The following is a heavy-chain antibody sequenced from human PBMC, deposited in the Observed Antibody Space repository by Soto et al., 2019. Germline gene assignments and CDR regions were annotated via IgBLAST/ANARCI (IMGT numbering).Heavy chain of an antibody. CDR1: GFTVSSNY. D-gene: IGHD1-26*01. V-gene: IGHV3-66*01. CDR3: ARDLVGATTEYFQH. J-gene: IGHJ1*01. Sequence: EVQLGESGGGLVQPGGSLRLSCAASGFTVSSNYMSWVRQAPGKGLEWVSVIYSGGSTYYSDSVKGRFTISRDNSKNTLYLQMNSLRAEDTAVYDCARDLVGATTEYFQHWGQGTLVTVSS. CDR2: IYSGGST.